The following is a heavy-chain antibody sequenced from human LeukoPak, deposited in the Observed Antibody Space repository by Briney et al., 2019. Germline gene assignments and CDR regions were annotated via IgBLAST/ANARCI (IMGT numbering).Heavy chain of an antibody. D-gene: IGHD6-6*01. CDR2: INHSGST. V-gene: IGHV4-34*01. J-gene: IGHJ3*02. CDR3: ARGPHSSSSGDAFDI. CDR1: GGSFSGYY. Sequence: SETLSLTCAVYGGSFSGYYWSWIRQPPGKGLEWIGEINHSGSTNYNPSLKSRVTISVDTSKNQFSLKLSSVTAADTAVYYCARGPHSSSSGDAFDIWGQGTMVTVSS.